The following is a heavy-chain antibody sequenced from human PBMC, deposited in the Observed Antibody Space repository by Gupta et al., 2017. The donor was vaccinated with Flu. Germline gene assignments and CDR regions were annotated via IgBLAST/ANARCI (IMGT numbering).Heavy chain of an antibody. CDR3: ARKGLDYDILTGYFTAWYYFDY. Sequence: QAPGKGLEWVSAISGSGGSTYYADSVKGRFTISRDNSKNTLYLQMNSLRAEDTAVYYCARKGLDYDILTGYFTAWYYFDYWGQGTLVTVSS. D-gene: IGHD3-9*01. J-gene: IGHJ4*02. V-gene: IGHV3-23*01. CDR2: ISGSGGST.